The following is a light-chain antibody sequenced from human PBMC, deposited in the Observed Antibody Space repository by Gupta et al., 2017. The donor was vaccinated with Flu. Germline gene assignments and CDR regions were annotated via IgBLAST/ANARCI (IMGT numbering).Light chain of an antibody. V-gene: IGKV3D-11*01. CDR1: QGVSRK. CDR2: DAS. CDR3: HQRNNWPIT. Sequence: PATLSLSPGERATLSCSASQGVSRKLAWYQQKPGQAPRLLICDASDRAAGIPARFSGIGSGTDFTLTISSLEPEDSAVYYCHQRNNWPITFGQGTRLEIK. J-gene: IGKJ5*01.